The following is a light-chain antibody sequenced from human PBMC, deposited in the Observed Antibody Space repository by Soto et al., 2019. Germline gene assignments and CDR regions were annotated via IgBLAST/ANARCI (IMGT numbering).Light chain of an antibody. Sequence: EIVLTQSPGTLSLSPGERATLSCRASQSVSSSYLAWYQPKPGQAPRLLIYGASSRATGIPDRFSGSGSGTDFTLTISRLEPEDFAVYYCKQYVSSLQITFGQGTRLEIK. CDR3: KQYVSSLQIT. CDR2: GAS. V-gene: IGKV3-20*01. CDR1: QSVSSSY. J-gene: IGKJ5*01.